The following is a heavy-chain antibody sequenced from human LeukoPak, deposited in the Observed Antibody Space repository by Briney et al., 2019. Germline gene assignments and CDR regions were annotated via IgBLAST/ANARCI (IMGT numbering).Heavy chain of an antibody. CDR3: ARREIAVANDAFDI. D-gene: IGHD6-19*01. V-gene: IGHV1-2*04. J-gene: IGHJ3*02. CDR1: GYTFTGYY. Sequence: ASVKVSCKASGYTFTGYYMHWVRQAPGQGLEWMGWINPNGGGTNYAQKFQGWVTMTRDTSISTAYMELSRLRSDDTAVYYCARREIAVANDAFDIWGQGTMVTVSS. CDR2: INPNGGGT.